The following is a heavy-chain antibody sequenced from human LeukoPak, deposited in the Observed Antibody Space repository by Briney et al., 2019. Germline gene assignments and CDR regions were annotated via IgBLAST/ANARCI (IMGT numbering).Heavy chain of an antibody. CDR3: ATDIHDYGGNSPYYYYGMDV. D-gene: IGHD4-23*01. Sequence: GASVKVSCKVSGYTLTELSMHWARQAPGKGLEWMGGFDPEDGETIYAQKFQGRVTMTEDTSTDTAYMELSSLRSEDTAVYYCATDIHDYGGNSPYYYYGMDVWGQGTTVTVSS. J-gene: IGHJ6*02. CDR1: GYTLTELS. CDR2: FDPEDGET. V-gene: IGHV1-24*01.